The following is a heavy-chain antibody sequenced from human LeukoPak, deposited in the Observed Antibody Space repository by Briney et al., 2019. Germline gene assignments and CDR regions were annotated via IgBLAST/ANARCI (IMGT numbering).Heavy chain of an antibody. CDR3: AGTAYFDY. V-gene: IGHV3-21*01. J-gene: IGHJ4*02. CDR2: ISSSSSYI. CDR1: GFTVSSNS. Sequence: TGGSLRLSCTVSGFTVSSNSMNWVRQAPGKGLEWVSSISSSSSYIYYADSVKGRFTISRDNAKNSLYLQMNSLRAEDTAVYYCAGTAYFDYWGQGTLVT.